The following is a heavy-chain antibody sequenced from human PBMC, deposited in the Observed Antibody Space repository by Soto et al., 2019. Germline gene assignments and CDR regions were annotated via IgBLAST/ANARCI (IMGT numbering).Heavy chain of an antibody. V-gene: IGHV3-23*04. CDR1: GFTFSSYA. Sequence: EVQLVQSGGGLVQPGGSLRLSCAASGFTFSSYAMSWVRQAPGKGLEWVSAISGSGGSTYYADSVKGRFTISRDNSKNTLYLQMNSLRAEDTAVYYCAKDVTRYCSGGSCYPEFDPWGQGTLVTVSS. D-gene: IGHD2-15*01. CDR3: AKDVTRYCSGGSCYPEFDP. J-gene: IGHJ5*02. CDR2: ISGSGGST.